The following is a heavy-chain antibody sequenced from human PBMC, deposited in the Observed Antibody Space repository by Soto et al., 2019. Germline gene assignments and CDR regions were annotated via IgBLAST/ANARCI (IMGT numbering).Heavy chain of an antibody. CDR2: ISSSSSTI. CDR1: GFTFITDS. J-gene: IGHJ3*02. Sequence: GGSLSLSCPASGFTFITDSMNWVRQAPGKGLEWVSYISSSSSTIYYADSVKGRFTISRDNAKNSLYLQMNSLRDEDTAVYYCARDRVGGFYYDISGYFDAFDIWGQGTMVTVSS. CDR3: ARDRVGGFYYDISGYFDAFDI. V-gene: IGHV3-48*02. D-gene: IGHD3-22*01.